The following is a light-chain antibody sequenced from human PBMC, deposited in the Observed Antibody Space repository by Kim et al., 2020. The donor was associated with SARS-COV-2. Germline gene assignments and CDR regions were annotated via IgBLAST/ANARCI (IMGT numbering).Light chain of an antibody. CDR3: QQYGASPQT. CDR2: DAS. Sequence: SPGERAPLSCRASQSVGGSYSAWYQQKPGQAPRLLIYDASSRAIGVPDRFSGSGSGTDFTLTISRLEPEDFAVYYCQQYGASPQTFGQGTKVDIK. V-gene: IGKV3-20*01. J-gene: IGKJ1*01. CDR1: QSVGGSY.